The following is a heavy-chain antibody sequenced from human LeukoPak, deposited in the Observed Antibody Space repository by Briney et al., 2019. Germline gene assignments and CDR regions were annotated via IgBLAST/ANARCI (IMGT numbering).Heavy chain of an antibody. Sequence: GGSLRLSCAASGFTFSGFGMSWVRQAPGKGLEWVSDISSSGSITDYADSVKGRFTISRDNAKNSLYLQMNSLRAEDTAVYYCSRLRGYSYGYADYWGQGTPVTVSS. CDR1: GFTFSGFG. CDR3: SRLRGYSYGYADY. J-gene: IGHJ4*02. CDR2: ISSSGSIT. V-gene: IGHV3-48*04. D-gene: IGHD5-18*01.